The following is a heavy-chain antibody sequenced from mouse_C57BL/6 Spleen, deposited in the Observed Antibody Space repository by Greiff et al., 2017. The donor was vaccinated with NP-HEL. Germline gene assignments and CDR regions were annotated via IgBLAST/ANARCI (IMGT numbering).Heavy chain of an antibody. V-gene: IGHV1-52*01. D-gene: IGHD1-1*02. CDR2: IDPSDSET. CDR3: ARGGFPLAMDY. CDR1: GYTFTSYW. J-gene: IGHJ4*01. Sequence: QVQLKQPGAELVRPGSSVKLSCKASGYTFTSYWMHWVKQRPIQGLEWIGNIDPSDSETHYNQKFKDKATLTVDKSSSTAYMQLSSLTSEDSAVYYCARGGFPLAMDYWGQGTSVTVSS.